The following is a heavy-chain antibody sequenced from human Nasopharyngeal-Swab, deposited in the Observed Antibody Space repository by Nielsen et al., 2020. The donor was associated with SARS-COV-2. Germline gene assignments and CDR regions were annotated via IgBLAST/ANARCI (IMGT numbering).Heavy chain of an antibody. Sequence: GESLKISCAASGFTFTSFTMNWVRQAPGKGLEWLSYIGSSGTIMFYADSVKGRFTISRDNAKNSLYLQMNSLRAEDTAVYYCARDPGYSSGWYSGYIYYYYYMDVWGKGTTVTVSS. CDR3: ARDPGYSSGWYSGYIYYYYYMDV. CDR1: GFTFTSFT. D-gene: IGHD6-19*01. CDR2: IGSSGTIM. J-gene: IGHJ6*03. V-gene: IGHV3-48*01.